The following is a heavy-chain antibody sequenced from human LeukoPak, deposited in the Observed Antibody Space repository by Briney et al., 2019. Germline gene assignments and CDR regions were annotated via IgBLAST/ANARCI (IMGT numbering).Heavy chain of an antibody. CDR2: IIPIFGTA. J-gene: IGHJ4*02. Sequence: ASVKVSCKASGYTFTSYGISWVRQAPGQGLEWMGGIIPIFGTANYAQKFQGRVTITADKSTSTAYMELSSLRSEDTAVYYCASEDRYSSAGTYWGQGTLVTVSS. D-gene: IGHD6-19*01. CDR3: ASEDRYSSAGTY. V-gene: IGHV1-69*06. CDR1: GYTFTSYG.